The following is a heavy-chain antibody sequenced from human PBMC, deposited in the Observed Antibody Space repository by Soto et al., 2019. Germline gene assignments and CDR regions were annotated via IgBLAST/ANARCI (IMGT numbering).Heavy chain of an antibody. D-gene: IGHD2-2*01. CDR2: IYYSGST. J-gene: IGHJ4*02. CDR3: ASTSRYCSSTSCFVY. CDR1: CASISSGGYY. V-gene: IGHV4-31*03. Sequence: SETLSLTCTFSCASISSGGYYWSWIREHPGKGLEWIGYIYYSGSTYYSPSLKSRVTISVDTSKNQFSLKLSSVTAADTAVYYCASTSRYCSSTSCFVYWGQGTLVTVS.